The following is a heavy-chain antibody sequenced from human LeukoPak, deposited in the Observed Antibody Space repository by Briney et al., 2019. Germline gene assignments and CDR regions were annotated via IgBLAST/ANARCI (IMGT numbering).Heavy chain of an antibody. V-gene: IGHV3-21*01. CDR2: ISSSSSYI. J-gene: IGHJ6*03. CDR3: ARMTNYYYYMDV. Sequence: GGSLRLSCAASGFTFSSYSMNWVRQAPGKGLEWVSSISSSSSYIYYADSVKGRFTISRDNAENSLYLQMNSLRAEDTAVYYCARMTNYYYYMDVWGKGTTVTVSS. CDR1: GFTFSSYS.